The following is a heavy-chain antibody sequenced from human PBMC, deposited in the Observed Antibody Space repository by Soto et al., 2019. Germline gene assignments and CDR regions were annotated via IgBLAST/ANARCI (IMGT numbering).Heavy chain of an antibody. J-gene: IGHJ6*03. D-gene: IGHD5-18*01. CDR2: ISSSSSYI. CDR3: ARDLEEYSYGYYYYYYMDV. V-gene: IGHV3-21*01. Sequence: GSLRLSCAASGFTFSSYSMNWVRQAPGKGLEWVSSISSSSSYIYYADSVKGRFTISRDNAKNSLYLQMNSLRAEDTAVYYCARDLEEYSYGYYYYYYMDVWGKGTTVTVSS. CDR1: GFTFSSYS.